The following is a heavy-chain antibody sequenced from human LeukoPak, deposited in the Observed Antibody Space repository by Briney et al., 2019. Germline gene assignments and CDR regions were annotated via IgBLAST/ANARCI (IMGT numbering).Heavy chain of an antibody. D-gene: IGHD5-24*01. V-gene: IGHV1-2*02. CDR2: INPNSGGT. CDR3: ARDVEMATITRTYYFDY. CDR1: GCIFTGYY. J-gene: IGHJ4*02. Sequence: GASVKVSCKASGCIFTGYYMHWVRQAPGQGLEWMGWINPNSGGTNYAQKFQGRVTMTRDTSISTAYMELSRLRSDDTAVYYCARDVEMATITRTYYFDYWGQGTLVTVSS.